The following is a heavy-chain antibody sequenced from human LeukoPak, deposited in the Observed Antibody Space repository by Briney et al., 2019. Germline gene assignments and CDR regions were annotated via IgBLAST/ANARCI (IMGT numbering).Heavy chain of an antibody. V-gene: IGHV2-5*01. CDR2: TFWNDDK. D-gene: IGHD3-10*01. Sequence: SGPTLVKPTQTLTLTCTFSGFSLSTTGVGVGWIRQPPGKALEWLAITFWNDDKSYSPSLKSRLTISKDTSKSQVVLIMTNMDPVDTATYYCAHKPVGSGSYNMWGQGTLVTVSS. CDR3: AHKPVGSGSYNM. J-gene: IGHJ4*01. CDR1: GFSLSTTGVG.